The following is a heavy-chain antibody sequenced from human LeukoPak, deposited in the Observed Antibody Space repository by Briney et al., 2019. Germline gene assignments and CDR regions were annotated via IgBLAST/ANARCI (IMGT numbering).Heavy chain of an antibody. CDR3: ARRVYNSGWYIDY. CDR1: GLTFSTYS. V-gene: IGHV3-48*01. D-gene: IGHD6-19*01. J-gene: IGHJ4*02. Sequence: GGSLRLSCAASGLTFSTYSMNWVRQAPGKGLEWVSYISYTNIIYYADSAKGRFTISRDNAKNSLYLQMNSLRAEDTAVYYCARRVYNSGWYIDYWGQGTLVTVSS. CDR2: ISYTNII.